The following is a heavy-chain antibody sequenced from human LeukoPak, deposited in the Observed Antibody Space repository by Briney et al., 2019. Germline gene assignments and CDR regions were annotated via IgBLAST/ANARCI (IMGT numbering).Heavy chain of an antibody. V-gene: IGHV3-9*03. D-gene: IGHD6-19*01. CDR1: GFRFDDYS. CDR2: ISWNSATI. Sequence: GGSLRLSCVASGFRFDDYSMHWARQVPGKGREWVSGISWNSATIAYADSVRGRFIISRDNAKNSLYLQINSLRPEDMALYYCGKGGSNGWYADHWGQGTLVTVSS. J-gene: IGHJ5*02. CDR3: GKGGSNGWYADH.